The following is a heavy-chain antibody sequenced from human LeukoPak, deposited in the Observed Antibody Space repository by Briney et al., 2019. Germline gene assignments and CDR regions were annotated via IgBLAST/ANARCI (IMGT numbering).Heavy chain of an antibody. Sequence: GGSLRLSCAASGFTFSSYSMNWVRQAPGKGLEWVSSIRSSSRYIYYADSVKGRFTISRDNAKNSLYLQMNSLRAEDTAVYYCARSVPAASRAWFDPWGQGTLVTVSS. D-gene: IGHD2-2*01. CDR3: ARSVPAASRAWFDP. CDR1: GFTFSSYS. J-gene: IGHJ5*02. V-gene: IGHV3-21*01. CDR2: IRSSSRYI.